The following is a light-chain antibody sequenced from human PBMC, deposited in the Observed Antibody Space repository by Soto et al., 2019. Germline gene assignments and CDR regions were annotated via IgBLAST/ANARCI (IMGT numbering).Light chain of an antibody. V-gene: IGKV3-15*01. Sequence: EIVMTQSPATLSVSPGERATLSCRAIESVGARLAWYQQKPGQAPRLLLYGASTRANNIPARFSGSGSGTEFTLTISSLQSEDFALYYCQPYDNWPPITFGQGTRLEIK. CDR2: GAS. CDR3: QPYDNWPPIT. CDR1: ESVGAR. J-gene: IGKJ5*01.